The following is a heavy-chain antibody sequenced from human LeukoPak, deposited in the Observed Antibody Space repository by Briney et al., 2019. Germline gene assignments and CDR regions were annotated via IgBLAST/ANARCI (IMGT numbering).Heavy chain of an antibody. Sequence: GGSLRLSCVASEFTYSGYWMSWVRQAPGKGLEWAANINQDGSEKYYVDSVKGRFTISRDNAKNSLSLQMNSLRAEDTAVYYCVRDARLVNIDAFDVWGRGTKVSVSS. CDR2: INQDGSEK. J-gene: IGHJ3*01. CDR3: VRDARLVNIDAFDV. CDR1: EFTYSGYW. V-gene: IGHV3-7*01. D-gene: IGHD2-21*01.